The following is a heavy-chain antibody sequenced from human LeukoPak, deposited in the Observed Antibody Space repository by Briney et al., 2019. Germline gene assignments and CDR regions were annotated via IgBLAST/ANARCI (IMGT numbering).Heavy chain of an antibody. CDR3: ARSEYSSSSGWFDP. Sequence: SETLSLTCTVSGGSISSYYWSWIRQPPGKGLEWIGYIYYSGSTNYNPSLKSRVTISVDTSKNQFSLKLSSVTAADTAVYYCARSEYSSSSGWFDPWGQRTLVTVSS. CDR1: GGSISSYY. J-gene: IGHJ5*02. CDR2: IYYSGST. V-gene: IGHV4-59*08. D-gene: IGHD6-6*01.